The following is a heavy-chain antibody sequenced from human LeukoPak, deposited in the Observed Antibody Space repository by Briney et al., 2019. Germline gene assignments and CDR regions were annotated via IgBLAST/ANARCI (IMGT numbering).Heavy chain of an antibody. D-gene: IGHD6-19*01. V-gene: IGHV4-39*01. J-gene: IGHJ4*02. CDR2: IYYSGST. CDR1: GGSISSSSYY. Sequence: SETLSLTCTVSGGSISSSSYYWGWIRQPPGQGLEWIGTIYYSGSTYYNPSLKSRVTISVDTSKSQFSLKLSSVTAADTAVYYCARYVLSVAGTSLWGQGTLVTVSS. CDR3: ARYVLSVAGTSL.